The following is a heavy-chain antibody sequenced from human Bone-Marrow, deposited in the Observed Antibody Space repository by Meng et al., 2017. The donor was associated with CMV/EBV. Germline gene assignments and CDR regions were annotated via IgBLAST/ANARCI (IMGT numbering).Heavy chain of an antibody. CDR1: GFTFSYYY. J-gene: IGHJ6*02. Sequence: GESLKISCAASGFTFSYYYMSGVRQAPGKGLEWLAVISYDGSTEYHADAVRGRFSISRDNSKNTLYVHMNSLRPEDTAIYYCARDVTTLGYSGMDVWGQGTTVTVSS. CDR2: ISYDGSTE. D-gene: IGHD4-23*01. CDR3: ARDVTTLGYSGMDV. V-gene: IGHV3-30*03.